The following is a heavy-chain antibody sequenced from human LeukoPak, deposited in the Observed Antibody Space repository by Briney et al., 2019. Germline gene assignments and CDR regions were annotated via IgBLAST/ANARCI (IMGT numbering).Heavy chain of an antibody. V-gene: IGHV3-66*01. D-gene: IGHD3-9*01. J-gene: IGHJ6*02. CDR3: ARGGYFDWLPLDYYYYGMDV. Sequence: PGGSLRLSCEASGFTVSSNYMSWVRKAPGKGLEWVSVFFSGGSTYYADSVKGRFTISRDNSKNTLYLQMNSLRAEDTAVYYCARGGYFDWLPLDYYYYGMDVWGQGTTVTVSS. CDR2: FFSGGST. CDR1: GFTVSSNY.